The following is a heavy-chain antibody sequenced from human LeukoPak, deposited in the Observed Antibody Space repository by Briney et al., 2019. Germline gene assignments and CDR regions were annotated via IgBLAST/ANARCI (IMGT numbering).Heavy chain of an antibody. CDR3: ARGGRRIMITFGGVIVAGGDWFDP. D-gene: IGHD3-16*02. CDR2: IYHSGST. CDR1: GGSISSGGYS. J-gene: IGHJ5*02. V-gene: IGHV4-30-2*01. Sequence: SETLSLTCAVSGGSISSGGYSWSWIRQPPGKGLEWIGYIYHSGSTYYNPSLKSRVTISVDRSKNQFSLKLSSVTAADTAVYYCARGGRRIMITFGGVIVAGGDWFDPWGQGTLVTVSS.